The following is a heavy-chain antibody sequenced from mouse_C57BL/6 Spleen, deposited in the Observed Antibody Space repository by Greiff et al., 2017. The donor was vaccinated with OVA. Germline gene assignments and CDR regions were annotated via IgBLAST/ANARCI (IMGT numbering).Heavy chain of an antibody. D-gene: IGHD2-5*01. CDR1: GYTFTDYY. CDR3: ARWGGYSNLAY. Sequence: VQLQQSGPVLVKPGASVKMSCKASGYTFTDYYMNWVKQSHGKSLEWIGVINPYNGGTSYNQTFKGKATLTVDKSSSTAYMELNSLTSQDSAVYSCARWGGYSNLAYWGQGTLVTVSA. CDR2: INPYNGGT. V-gene: IGHV1-19*01. J-gene: IGHJ3*01.